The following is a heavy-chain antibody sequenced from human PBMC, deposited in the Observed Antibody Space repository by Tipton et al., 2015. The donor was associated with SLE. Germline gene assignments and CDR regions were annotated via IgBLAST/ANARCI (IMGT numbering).Heavy chain of an antibody. D-gene: IGHD1-7*01. Sequence: SLRLSCAASGFTFSSCGMHWVRQAPGKGLEWVAFIRYDGSNKYYADSVKGRFTISRDNSKNTLYLQMNSLRAEDTAVYYCAPRTTGMGYWGQGTLVTVSS. CDR3: APRTTGMGY. V-gene: IGHV3-30*02. CDR2: IRYDGSNK. CDR1: GFTFSSCG. J-gene: IGHJ4*02.